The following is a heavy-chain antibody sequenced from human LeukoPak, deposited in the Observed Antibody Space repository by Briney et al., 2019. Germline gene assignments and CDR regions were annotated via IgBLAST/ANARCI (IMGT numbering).Heavy chain of an antibody. CDR2: INPSGGST. J-gene: IGHJ4*02. CDR1: GYTFTSYY. CDR3: ARDLTYCSGGSCYSGGYYFYY. Sequence: ASVKVSCKASGYTFTSYYMHWVRQAPGQGLEWMGIINPSGGSTSYAQKFLGRVTMTRDMSTSTVYMELSSRRSEDTAVYYCARDLTYCSGGSCYSGGYYFYYWGQGTLVTVSS. D-gene: IGHD2-15*01. V-gene: IGHV1-46*01.